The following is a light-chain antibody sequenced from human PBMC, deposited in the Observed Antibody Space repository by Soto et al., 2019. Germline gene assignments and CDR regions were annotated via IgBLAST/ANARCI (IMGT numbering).Light chain of an antibody. Sequence: EIVLTQSPATLSLSPGDRATLSCRASQSVGSYLGWYQQRPGQAPRLLIYDASNSATGIPARFSGSGSWTDFTLTISSLEPEDCAVYYCQQRSDWPSTFGGGTKVEIK. CDR1: QSVGSY. CDR3: QQRSDWPST. CDR2: DAS. V-gene: IGKV3-11*01. J-gene: IGKJ4*01.